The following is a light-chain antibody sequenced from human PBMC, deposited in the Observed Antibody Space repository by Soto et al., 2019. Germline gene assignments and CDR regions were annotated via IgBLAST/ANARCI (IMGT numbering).Light chain of an antibody. V-gene: IGKV1-39*01. CDR1: QTIRSY. J-gene: IGKJ4*01. CDR3: LQSYSAPLT. CDR2: AAT. Sequence: DIPMTQSPSSLSASVGDRVTITCRASQTIRSYLSWYRHKSGKAPELLIFAATTLQSGVPSRFSGSGSGTDFTLTISSLHPEDFATYFCLQSYSAPLTFGGGTKVEI.